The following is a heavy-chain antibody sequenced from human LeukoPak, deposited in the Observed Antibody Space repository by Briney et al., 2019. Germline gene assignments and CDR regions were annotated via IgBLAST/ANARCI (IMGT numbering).Heavy chain of an antibody. J-gene: IGHJ3*02. D-gene: IGHD1-26*01. Sequence: GGSLRLSCAASGLIFSSYWMSWVRQAPGKGLEWVANIKKDGSEKYYVDSVKGRFTISRDNAKNSLYLQMNSLRVDDTAVYHCARQETSSYNGAFDIWGQGTMVTVSS. CDR3: ARQETSSYNGAFDI. V-gene: IGHV3-7*01. CDR2: IKKDGSEK. CDR1: GLIFSSYW.